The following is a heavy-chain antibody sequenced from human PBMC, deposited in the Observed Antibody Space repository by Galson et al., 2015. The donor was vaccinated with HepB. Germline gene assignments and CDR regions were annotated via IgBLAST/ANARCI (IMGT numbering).Heavy chain of an antibody. Sequence: SLRLSCAASGFTFSSYGMHWVRQAPGKGLEWVAFISYDGSDKYYADSVKGRFTISRDNSKNTLYLQMNSLRTEDTAVYYCAKTEAARPYFDYWGQGTLVTVSS. CDR2: ISYDGSDK. CDR1: GFTFSSYG. V-gene: IGHV3-30*18. D-gene: IGHD6-6*01. J-gene: IGHJ4*02. CDR3: AKTEAARPYFDY.